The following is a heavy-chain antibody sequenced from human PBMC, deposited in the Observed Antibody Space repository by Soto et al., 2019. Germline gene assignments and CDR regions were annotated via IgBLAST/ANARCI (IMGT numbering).Heavy chain of an antibody. CDR1: GYSFTSYG. Sequence: ASVNVSCKASGYSFTSYGISWVRRAPGQGLEWMGWVSPYNGHTQFARRFQGRVTMTTDTSTKTAYMELRNLRSDDTAHYYCARDLTIVPATHPRLENYGMDVWGQGTTVTVS. D-gene: IGHD2-2*01. CDR2: VSPYNGHT. V-gene: IGHV1-18*01. J-gene: IGHJ6*02. CDR3: ARDLTIVPATHPRLENYGMDV.